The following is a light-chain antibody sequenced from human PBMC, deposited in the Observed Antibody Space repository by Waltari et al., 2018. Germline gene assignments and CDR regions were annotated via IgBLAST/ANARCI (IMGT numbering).Light chain of an antibody. Sequence: SSVLTQPPSVSVAPGKAARITCGGNSIGSRSVHRYQQKPGQAPVLVIYYDSDRPSGIPERISGSKSGNTATLTISRVEAGDEAAYYCQLWESGSDRVVFGGGTKLTVL. CDR1: SIGSRS. CDR3: QLWESGSDRVV. CDR2: YDS. V-gene: IGLV3-21*01. J-gene: IGLJ2*01.